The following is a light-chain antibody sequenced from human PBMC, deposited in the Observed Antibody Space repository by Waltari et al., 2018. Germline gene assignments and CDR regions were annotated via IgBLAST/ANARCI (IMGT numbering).Light chain of an antibody. Sequence: QVVLTQSPSASASLGASVKLTCTLTSGHSSYAIAWHQQQTEKGPRYLLKVSSAGSPQKGDGIPDRFSGSSSGTERYLTISSVQSEDEADYYCQTWDTGTHVVFGGGTKLTVL. CDR2: VSSAGSP. J-gene: IGLJ2*01. CDR3: QTWDTGTHVV. V-gene: IGLV4-69*01. CDR1: SGHSSYA.